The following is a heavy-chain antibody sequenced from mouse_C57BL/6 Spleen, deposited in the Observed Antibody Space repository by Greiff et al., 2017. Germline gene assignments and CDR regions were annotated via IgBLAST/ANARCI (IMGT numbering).Heavy chain of an antibody. Sequence: VQLQQPGTELVKPGASVKLSCKASGYTFTSYWMHWVKQRPGQGLEWIGNINPSNGGTNYNEKFKGKATLTVDKSSSTAYMQLSSLTSEVSAVYYCARRENYYGAMDYWGQGTSVTVSS. CDR1: GYTFTSYW. D-gene: IGHD1-1*01. CDR2: INPSNGGT. CDR3: ARRENYYGAMDY. V-gene: IGHV1-53*01. J-gene: IGHJ4*01.